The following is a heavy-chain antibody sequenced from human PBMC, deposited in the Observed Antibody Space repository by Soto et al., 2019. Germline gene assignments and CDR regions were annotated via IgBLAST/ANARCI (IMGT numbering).Heavy chain of an antibody. V-gene: IGHV1-46*01. CDR1: GYTFTSYY. CDR2: INPSGGST. D-gene: IGHD5-12*01. J-gene: IGHJ4*02. Sequence: AAVKVSCKASGYTFTSYYMHWVRQAPGQGLEWMGIINPSGGSTSYAQKFQGRVTMTRDTSTSTVYMELSSLRSEDTAVYYCARVGGYNPRAGYYFDSWGKGTLATASS. CDR3: ARVGGYNPRAGYYFDS.